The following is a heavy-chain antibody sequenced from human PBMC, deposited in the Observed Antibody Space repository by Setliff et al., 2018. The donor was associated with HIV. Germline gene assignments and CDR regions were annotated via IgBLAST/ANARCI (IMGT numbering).Heavy chain of an antibody. CDR3: ARAEMATIVAFDI. V-gene: IGHV4-59*01. J-gene: IGHJ3*02. CDR1: GDSISSYY. CDR2: IFYSGST. Sequence: SETLSLTCTVSGDSISSYYWSWIRQPPGKGLEWIGYIFYSGSTNYNPSLKSRVTISVDTSKNHFSLKLTSVTAADTAVYYCARAEMATIVAFDIWGQGTMVTVSS. D-gene: IGHD5-12*01.